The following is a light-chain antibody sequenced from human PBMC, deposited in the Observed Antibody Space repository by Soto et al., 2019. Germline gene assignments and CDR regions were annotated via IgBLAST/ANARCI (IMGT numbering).Light chain of an antibody. CDR1: QSVSSSF. CDR3: YQYASSPRT. Sequence: EIVLTQSPGTLSLSPGERATLSCRASQSVSSSFLAWYQQKPGQAPRLLIYGASSRATGIPDRFSGSGSGTDFTLTISRLEPEDFAVFYCYQYASSPRTFGQGTRVEIK. V-gene: IGKV3-20*01. J-gene: IGKJ1*01. CDR2: GAS.